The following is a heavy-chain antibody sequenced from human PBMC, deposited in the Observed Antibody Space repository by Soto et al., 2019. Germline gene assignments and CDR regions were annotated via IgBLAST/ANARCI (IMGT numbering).Heavy chain of an antibody. J-gene: IGHJ4*02. CDR3: ARLGGYSGYEKGEFDY. D-gene: IGHD5-12*01. CDR2: IYSGGST. Sequence: EVQLVETGGGLIQPGGSLRLSCAASGFTVSSNYMSWVRQAPGKGLEWVSVIYSGGSTYYADSVKGRFTISRDNSKNTLYLQMNSLRAEDTAVYYCARLGGYSGYEKGEFDYWGQGTLVTVSS. CDR1: GFTVSSNY. V-gene: IGHV3-53*02.